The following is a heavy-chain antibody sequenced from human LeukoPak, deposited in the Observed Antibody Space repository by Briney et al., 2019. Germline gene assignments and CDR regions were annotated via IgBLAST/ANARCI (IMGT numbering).Heavy chain of an antibody. CDR2: IYYSGST. J-gene: IGHJ6*03. Sequence: PSETLSLTCTVSGGSISSYYWSWIRQPPGKGLEWIGYIYYSGSTNYYPSLKSRVTISVDTSKNQFSLKLSSVTAADTAVYYCARGSTSWIVMDVWGKGTTVTVSS. D-gene: IGHD2-2*01. V-gene: IGHV4-59*01. CDR1: GGSISSYY. CDR3: ARGSTSWIVMDV.